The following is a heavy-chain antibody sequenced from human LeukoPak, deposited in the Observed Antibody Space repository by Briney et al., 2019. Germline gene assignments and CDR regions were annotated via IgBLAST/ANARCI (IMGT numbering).Heavy chain of an antibody. CDR1: GYSFTSYW. J-gene: IGHJ4*02. V-gene: IGHV5-51*01. Sequence: GESLKISCKGSGYSFTSYWIGWVRQMPGKGLEWMGIIYPGDSDTRYSPSFQGQVTISADKSISTAYLQRSSLKASDTAMYYCARRDDSGFSYFAYWGQGTLVTVSS. CDR2: IYPGDSDT. CDR3: ARRDDSGFSYFAY. D-gene: IGHD5-12*01.